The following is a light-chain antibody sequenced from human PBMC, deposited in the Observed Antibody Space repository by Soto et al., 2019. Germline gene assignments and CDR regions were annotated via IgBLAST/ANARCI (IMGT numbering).Light chain of an antibody. V-gene: IGLV4-69*01. CDR3: QTWGTGIVV. Sequence: QSVLTQSPSASASLGASVKFTCTLSSGHSSYAIAWHQQQPEKGPRYLMKLNSDGSHSKGDGIPDRFSGSSSGAERYLTISSLQSEDEAEYYCQTWGTGIVVFGGGTKLTVL. CDR1: SGHSSYA. J-gene: IGLJ3*02. CDR2: LNSDGSH.